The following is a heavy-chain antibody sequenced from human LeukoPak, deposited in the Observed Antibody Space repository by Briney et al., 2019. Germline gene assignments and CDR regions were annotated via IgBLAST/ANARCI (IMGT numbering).Heavy chain of an antibody. CDR2: ISGSNSYI. D-gene: IGHD3-10*01. V-gene: IGHV3-21*01. J-gene: IGHJ4*02. Sequence: SGGSLRLSCAASGFTFSTYNMNWVRQAPGKGLEWVSSISGSNSYIHYADSVKRRFTISRDNAENSLYLQMNSLRVEDRAVYYCARREDYYGSGSYYFDYWGQGTLVTVSS. CDR1: GFTFSTYN. CDR3: ARREDYYGSGSYYFDY.